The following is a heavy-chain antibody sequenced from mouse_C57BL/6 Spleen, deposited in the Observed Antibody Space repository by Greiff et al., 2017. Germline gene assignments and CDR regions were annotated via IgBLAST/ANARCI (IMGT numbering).Heavy chain of an antibody. D-gene: IGHD1-1*01. CDR3: AHYDGSSYGFAY. J-gene: IGHJ3*01. CDR2: IHPNSGST. V-gene: IGHV1-64*01. Sequence: QVQLQQPGAELVKPWASVKLSCTASGYTFTSYWLFWVQQRPGQGLVWMGMIHPNSGSTNYNEKFKSKAKLTVDKSSSTAYMQLSCLTSEDSAVYYCAHYDGSSYGFAYWGQGTLVTVSA. CDR1: GYTFTSYW.